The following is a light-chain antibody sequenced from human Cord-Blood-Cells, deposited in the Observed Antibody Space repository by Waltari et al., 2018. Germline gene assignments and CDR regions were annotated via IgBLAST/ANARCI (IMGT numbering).Light chain of an antibody. J-gene: IGKJ2*03. Sequence: EIVLTHSPGTLSFSQGERATLSCRASQSVSSSYLAWYQQKPGQAPRLLIYGASSRATGIPDRFSGSGSGTDFTLTISRLEPEDFAVYYCQQYGSSPPYSFGQGTKLEIK. V-gene: IGKV3-20*01. CDR3: QQYGSSPPYS. CDR1: QSVSSSY. CDR2: GAS.